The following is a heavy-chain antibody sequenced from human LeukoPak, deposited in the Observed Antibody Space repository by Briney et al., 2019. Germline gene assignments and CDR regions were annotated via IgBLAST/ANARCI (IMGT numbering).Heavy chain of an antibody. J-gene: IGHJ6*02. Sequence: SETLSLTCTVSGGSISSGGYYWSWIRQPPGKGLEWIGYIYYSVSTNYNPSLKSRVTISVDTSKNQFSLKLSSVTAADTAVYYCASSRAGYYYYGMDVWGQGTTVTVSS. CDR2: IYYSVST. D-gene: IGHD5-24*01. CDR1: GGSISSGGYY. V-gene: IGHV4-61*08. CDR3: ASSRAGYYYYGMDV.